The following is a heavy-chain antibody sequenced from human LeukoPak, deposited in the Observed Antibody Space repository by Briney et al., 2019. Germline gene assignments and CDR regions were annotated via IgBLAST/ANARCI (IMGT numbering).Heavy chain of an antibody. D-gene: IGHD6-13*01. CDR1: GYTFTSYY. J-gene: IGHJ4*02. CDR3: ARVRIAAAGTRPIDY. CDR2: INPSGGST. V-gene: IGHV1-46*01. Sequence: ASVKVSCKASGYTFTSYYMHWVRQAPGQGLEWMGIINPSGGSTSYAQKFQGRVTMTRDTSTSTVYMELSSLRSEDTAVYYCARVRIAAAGTRPIDYWGQGTLVTVSS.